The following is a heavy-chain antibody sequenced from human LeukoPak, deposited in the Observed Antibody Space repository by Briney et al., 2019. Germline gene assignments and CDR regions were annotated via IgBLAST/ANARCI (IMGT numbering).Heavy chain of an antibody. J-gene: IGHJ4*02. CDR3: ARENSGGMIDY. CDR1: GGTFSSYA. Sequence: ASVKVSCKASGGTFSSYAISWVRQAPGQGLEWMGGIIPVFGTANYAQKFQGRVTITADESTSTAYMELSSLRSEDTAVYYCARENSGGMIDYWGQGTLVTVSS. CDR2: IIPVFGTA. V-gene: IGHV1-69*13. D-gene: IGHD1-14*01.